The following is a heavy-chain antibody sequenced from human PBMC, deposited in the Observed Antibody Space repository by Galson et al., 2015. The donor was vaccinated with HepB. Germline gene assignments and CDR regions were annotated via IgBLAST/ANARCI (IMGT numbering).Heavy chain of an antibody. CDR2: FDPEDGET. J-gene: IGHJ4*02. Sequence: SVKVSCKASGYTFTSYGISWVRQAPGQGLEWMGGFDPEDGETIYAQKFQGRVTMTEDTSTDTAYMELSSLRSEDTAVYYCATIGSSSGRDYFDYWGQGTLVTVSS. D-gene: IGHD6-6*01. CDR3: ATIGSSSGRDYFDY. V-gene: IGHV1-24*01. CDR1: GYTFTSYG.